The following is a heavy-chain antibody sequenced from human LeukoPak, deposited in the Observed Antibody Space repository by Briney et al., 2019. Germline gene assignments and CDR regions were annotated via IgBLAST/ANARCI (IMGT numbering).Heavy chain of an antibody. Sequence: PGRSLRLSCAASGFTFDDYAMHWVRQAPGKGLEWVSGISWNSGSIGYADSVKGRFTISRDNAKNSLYLQMNSLRAEDTALYYRAKDTSPYSSSSDFDYWGQGTLVTVSS. CDR2: ISWNSGSI. J-gene: IGHJ4*02. V-gene: IGHV3-9*01. D-gene: IGHD6-6*01. CDR3: AKDTSPYSSSSDFDY. CDR1: GFTFDDYA.